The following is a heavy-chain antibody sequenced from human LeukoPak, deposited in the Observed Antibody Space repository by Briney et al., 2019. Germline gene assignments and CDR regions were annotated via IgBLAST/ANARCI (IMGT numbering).Heavy chain of an antibody. CDR2: ISSSSSYI. J-gene: IGHJ6*04. V-gene: IGHV3-21*01. Sequence: RSGGSLRLSCAASGFTFSSYSINWVRQAPGKGLEWVSSISSSSSYIYYADSVKGRFTISRDNAKNPLYLQMNSLRAEDTAVYYCASRSGYSSDDSMDVWGKGTTVTVSS. D-gene: IGHD6-19*01. CDR3: ASRSGYSSDDSMDV. CDR1: GFTFSSYS.